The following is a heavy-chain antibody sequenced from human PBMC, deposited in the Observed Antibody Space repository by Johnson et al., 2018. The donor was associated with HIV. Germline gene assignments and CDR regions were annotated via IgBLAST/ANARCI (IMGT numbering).Heavy chain of an antibody. CDR3: ARDLCPSMAARPTVCLFAFDI. J-gene: IGHJ3*02. V-gene: IGHV3-30*04. D-gene: IGHD6-6*01. CDR2: ISYDGSNK. CDR1: GFTFSSYA. Sequence: QVQLVESGGGVVQPGRSLRLSCAASGFTFSSYAMHWVRQAPGKGLEWVAVISYDGSNKYYADSVKGRFTISRDNSKNTLYLQMNSLRAEDTAVYYCARDLCPSMAARPTVCLFAFDIWGQGTMVTVSS.